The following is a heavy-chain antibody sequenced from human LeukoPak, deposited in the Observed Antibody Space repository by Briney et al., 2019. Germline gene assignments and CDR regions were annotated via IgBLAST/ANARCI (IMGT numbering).Heavy chain of an antibody. Sequence: PGGSLRLSCAASGFTFSSYRMYWVRQAPGKGLVWVSRLNTDGSRTDYADSVKGRFTISRDNAKNKMYLQMNSLRAEDTAVYYCARAYYGSFDCWGQGTLVTVSP. V-gene: IGHV3-74*01. CDR3: ARAYYGSFDC. J-gene: IGHJ4*02. D-gene: IGHD2-21*01. CDR1: GFTFSSYR. CDR2: LNTDGSRT.